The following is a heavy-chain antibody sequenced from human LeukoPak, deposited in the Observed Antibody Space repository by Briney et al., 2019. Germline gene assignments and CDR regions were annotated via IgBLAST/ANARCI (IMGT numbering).Heavy chain of an antibody. D-gene: IGHD3-10*01. Sequence: PGWSLSLSCAASGFTVSSNYMSGDRQPAGRGLEGVAVIYSGGSTYYADSVKGRFTISRDNSKNTLYLQMNSLRAEDTAVYYCARRFTMVRGVIVDDFAFDIWGQGTMVTVSS. J-gene: IGHJ3*02. V-gene: IGHV3-66*04. CDR2: IYSGGST. CDR1: GFTVSSNY. CDR3: ARRFTMVRGVIVDDFAFDI.